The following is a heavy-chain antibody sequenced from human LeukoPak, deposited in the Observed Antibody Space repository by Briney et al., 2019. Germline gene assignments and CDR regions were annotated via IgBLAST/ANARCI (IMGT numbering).Heavy chain of an antibody. D-gene: IGHD6-19*01. V-gene: IGHV3-11*01. Sequence: PGGSLRLSCAASGFIFSDYYMSWIRQAPGKGLEWVSYISSSGSTIYYADSVKGRFTISRDNAKNSLYLQMNSLRAEDTAVYYCARDTGALIAVYYYYYMDVWGKGTTVTVSS. J-gene: IGHJ6*03. CDR3: ARDTGALIAVYYYYYMDV. CDR1: GFIFSDYY. CDR2: ISSSGSTI.